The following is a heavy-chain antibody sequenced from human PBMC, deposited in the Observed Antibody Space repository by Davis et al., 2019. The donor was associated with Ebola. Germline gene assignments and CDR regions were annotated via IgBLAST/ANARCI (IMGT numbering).Heavy chain of an antibody. CDR3: ARGTVRSKYVNY. Sequence: ASVKVSCKASGYTFTGYYIHWVRQAPGQGLEWMGWIIPNSGGTNYAQKFRGRVTMTRDTSITTAYMELSSLRSEDTAVYYCARGTVRSKYVNYWGQGTLVTVSS. J-gene: IGHJ4*02. CDR1: GYTFTGYY. CDR2: IIPNSGGT. D-gene: IGHD3/OR15-3a*01. V-gene: IGHV1-2*02.